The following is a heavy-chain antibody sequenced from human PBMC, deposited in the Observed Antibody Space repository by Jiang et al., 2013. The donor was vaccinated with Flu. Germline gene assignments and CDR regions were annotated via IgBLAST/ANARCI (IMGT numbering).Heavy chain of an antibody. V-gene: IGHV4-39*07. CDR3: SRTIASSYYWYFDL. CDR1: GGSISSSSYY. CDR2: IYYSGST. Sequence: PGLVKPSETLSLTCTVSGGSISSSSYYWGWIRQPPGKGLEWIGSIYYSGSTYYNPSLKSRVTLSVDKFKNQLSLKLNSVTAADTAVYYCSRTIASSYYWYFDLWGRGILVTVSS. D-gene: IGHD6-13*01. J-gene: IGHJ2*01.